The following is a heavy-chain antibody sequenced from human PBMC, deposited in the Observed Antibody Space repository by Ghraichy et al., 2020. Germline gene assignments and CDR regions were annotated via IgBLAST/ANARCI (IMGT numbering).Heavy chain of an antibody. CDR2: ISGSGGST. CDR3: AKDQGASDYYDSSGYPPKPFDY. D-gene: IGHD3-22*01. J-gene: IGHJ4*02. Sequence: GGSLRLSCAASGFTFSSYAMSWVRQAPGKGLEWVSAISGSGGSTYYADSVKGRFTISRDNSKNTLYLQMNSLRAEDTAVYYCAKDQGASDYYDSSGYPPKPFDYWGQGTLVTVSS. V-gene: IGHV3-23*01. CDR1: GFTFSSYA.